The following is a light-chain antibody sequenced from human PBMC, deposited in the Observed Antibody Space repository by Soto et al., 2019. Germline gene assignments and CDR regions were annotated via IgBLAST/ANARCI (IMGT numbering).Light chain of an antibody. CDR2: DVS. Sequence: QSALTQPDSVSGSPGQSITISCTGTSSDVGGYNYVSWYQQHPGKAPKFMIYDVSNRPSGVSNRFSGSKSGNTASLTISGLQADDEADYYCCSYTTSNTRQIVFGTGTKVTVL. CDR1: SSDVGGYNY. V-gene: IGLV2-14*01. CDR3: CSYTTSNTRQIV. J-gene: IGLJ1*01.